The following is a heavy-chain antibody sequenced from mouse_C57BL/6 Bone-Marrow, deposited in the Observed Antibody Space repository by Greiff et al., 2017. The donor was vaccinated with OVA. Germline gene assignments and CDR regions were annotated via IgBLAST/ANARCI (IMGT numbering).Heavy chain of an antibody. D-gene: IGHD2-2*01. J-gene: IGHJ4*01. CDR2: IHPNSGST. V-gene: IGHV1-64*01. CDR1: GYTFTSYW. CDR3: ARRNGYDGYYAMDY. Sequence: QVQLQQPGAELVKPGASVKLSCKASGYTFTSYWMHWVKQRPGQGLEWIGMIHPNSGSTNYNEKFKSKATLTVDQSSSTAYMQLSSLTSEDSAVYYGARRNGYDGYYAMDYWGQGTSVTVSS.